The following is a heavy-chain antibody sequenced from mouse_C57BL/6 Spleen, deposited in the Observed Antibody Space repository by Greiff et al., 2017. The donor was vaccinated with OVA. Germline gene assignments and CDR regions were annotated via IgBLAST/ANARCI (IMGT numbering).Heavy chain of an antibody. J-gene: IGHJ2*01. CDR1: GYAFSSSW. V-gene: IGHV1-82*01. CDR3: ARLGTAYYCDY. Sequence: QVQLQQSGPELVKPGASVKISCKASGYAFSSSWMNWVKQRPGKGLEWIGRIYPGDGDTNYNGKFKGKATLTADKSSSTAYMQLSSLTSEDSAVYFCARLGTAYYCDYWGQGTTLTVSS. CDR2: IYPGDGDT. D-gene: IGHD3-3*01.